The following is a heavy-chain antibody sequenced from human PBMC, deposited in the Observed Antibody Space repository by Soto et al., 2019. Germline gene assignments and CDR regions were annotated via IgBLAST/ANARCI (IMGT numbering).Heavy chain of an antibody. CDR2: IIPIFGTA. CDR1: GGTFSSYA. J-gene: IGHJ3*02. V-gene: IGHV1-69*13. Sequence: SVKVCCKASGGTFSSYAISWVRQAPGQGLEWMGGIIPIFGTANYAQKFQGRVTITADESTSTAYMELSSLRSEDTAVYYCARDPKWGELLWHAFEIWRQGTMVTVSS. D-gene: IGHD1-26*01. CDR3: ARDPKWGELLWHAFEI.